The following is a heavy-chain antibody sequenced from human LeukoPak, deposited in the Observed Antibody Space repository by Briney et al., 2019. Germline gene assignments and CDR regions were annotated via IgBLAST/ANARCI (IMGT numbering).Heavy chain of an antibody. J-gene: IGHJ4*02. V-gene: IGHV3-64D*06. CDR3: VKPMLSSDYHFDY. CDR1: GFTFSRYA. Sequence: GGSLRLSCSASGFTFSRYAMHWVRQAPGKGLEYVSAISSNGGSTYYVDSVKGRFTISRDNSKNTLYLQMSSLRAEDTAVYYCVKPMLSSDYHFDYWGQGTLVTVSS. CDR2: ISSNGGST. D-gene: IGHD4-17*01.